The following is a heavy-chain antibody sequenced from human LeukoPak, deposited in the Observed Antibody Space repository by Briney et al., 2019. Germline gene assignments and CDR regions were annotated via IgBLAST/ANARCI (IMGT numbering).Heavy chain of an antibody. D-gene: IGHD3-9*01. CDR3: ARDTYDILTGQNWFDP. V-gene: IGHV1-2*02. CDR1: GYTFTGYY. Sequence: PQASVTVSCKASGYTFTGYYMHWVRQAPGQGLEWMGWINPNSGGTNYAQKFQGRVTMTRDTSISTAYMELSRLRSDDTAVYYCARDTYDILTGQNWFDPWGQGTLVTVSS. CDR2: INPNSGGT. J-gene: IGHJ5*02.